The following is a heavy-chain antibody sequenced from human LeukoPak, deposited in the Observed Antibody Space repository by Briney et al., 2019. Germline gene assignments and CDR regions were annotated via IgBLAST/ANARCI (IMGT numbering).Heavy chain of an antibody. CDR3: AKHSRGSSREASAFDY. J-gene: IGHJ4*02. CDR2: ISGSGGST. D-gene: IGHD3-10*01. Sequence: PGGSLRLSCAASGFTFSSYAMSWVRQAPGQGLEWVSAISGSGGSTYYADSVKGRFTISRDNSKNTLYLQMNSLRAEDTAAYYCAKHSRGSSREASAFDYWGQETVVTVSS. CDR1: GFTFSSYA. V-gene: IGHV3-23*01.